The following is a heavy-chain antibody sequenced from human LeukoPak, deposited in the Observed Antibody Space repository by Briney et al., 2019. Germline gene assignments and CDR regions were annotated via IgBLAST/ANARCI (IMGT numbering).Heavy chain of an antibody. Sequence: ASVKVSCTASGYTFTGYYMHWVRQAPGQGLEWMGWINPNSGDTEYAQKFQGWVTMTRDTSISTAYMDLSRLTSDDTAVYYCASARGGNTPMSSFDYWGQGTLVTVSS. V-gene: IGHV1-2*04. D-gene: IGHD5-18*01. CDR2: INPNSGDT. J-gene: IGHJ4*02. CDR1: GYTFTGYY. CDR3: ASARGGNTPMSSFDY.